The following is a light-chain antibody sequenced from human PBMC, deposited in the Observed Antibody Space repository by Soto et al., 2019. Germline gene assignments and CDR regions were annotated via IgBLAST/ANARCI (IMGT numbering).Light chain of an antibody. Sequence: EIILTQSPDTLYLSPGERAIPSCSASQTVSSNYLAWCQQNPGQAPRLLIYGASTRATGIPARFSGSGSGTEFTLTISSLQSEDFAVYYCQQYNNWPITFRQGTRLEIK. V-gene: IGKV3-15*01. J-gene: IGKJ5*01. CDR3: QQYNNWPIT. CDR1: QTVSSN. CDR2: GAS.